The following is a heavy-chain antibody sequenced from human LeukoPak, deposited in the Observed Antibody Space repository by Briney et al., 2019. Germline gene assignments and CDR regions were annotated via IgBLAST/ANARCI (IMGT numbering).Heavy chain of an antibody. J-gene: IGHJ5*02. CDR1: GGSISSSSYY. Sequence: SETLSLTCTVSGGSISSSSYYWGWIRQPPGKGLEWIGSIYYSGSTYYNPSLKSRVTISVDTSKNQFSLKLSSVTAADTAVYYCARDGVRGVLNWFDPWGQGTLVTVSS. CDR3: ARDGVRGVLNWFDP. D-gene: IGHD3-10*01. V-gene: IGHV4-39*07. CDR2: IYYSGST.